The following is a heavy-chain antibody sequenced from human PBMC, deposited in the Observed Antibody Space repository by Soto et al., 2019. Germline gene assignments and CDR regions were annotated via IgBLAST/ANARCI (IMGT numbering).Heavy chain of an antibody. J-gene: IGHJ4*02. Sequence: QVQLQQWGAGLLKPSETLSLTCAVYGGSFSGYYWSWIRQPPGKGLEWIGEINHSGSTNYNPSLKSRVTISVDTFKNQFSLKLSSVTAADTAVYYCASSAIVVVPAATAGRFDYWGQGTLVTVSS. V-gene: IGHV4-34*01. CDR2: INHSGST. CDR1: GGSFSGYY. D-gene: IGHD2-2*01. CDR3: ASSAIVVVPAATAGRFDY.